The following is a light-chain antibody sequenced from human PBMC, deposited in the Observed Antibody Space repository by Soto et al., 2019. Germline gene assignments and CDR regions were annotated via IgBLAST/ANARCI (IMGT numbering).Light chain of an antibody. CDR1: TSNIGSTA. J-gene: IGLJ2*01. CDR2: TNN. CDR3: STWDDSLTAVV. V-gene: IGLV1-44*01. Sequence: QSVLTQPPSASATPGQTVTISCSGSTSNIGSTAVYWYQQFPGMAPKLLFFTNNQRSSGVPDRFSASKSGASASLAISGLQSEDEGDSYCSTWDDSLTAVVFGGGTKLTVL.